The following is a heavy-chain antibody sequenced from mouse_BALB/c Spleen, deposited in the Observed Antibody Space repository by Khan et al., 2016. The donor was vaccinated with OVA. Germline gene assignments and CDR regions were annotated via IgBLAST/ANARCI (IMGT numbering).Heavy chain of an antibody. Sequence: VQLKESGPDLVKPSQSLSLTCTVTGYSITSGYAWHWIRQFPGNKLEWMAYIYFSGSINYNPSLKSRISVTRDTSKNQFFLQLNSVTSEDTATYYFTRDGNYMDYWGQGTSVTVSS. D-gene: IGHD2-1*01. CDR3: TRDGNYMDY. CDR2: IYFSGSI. J-gene: IGHJ4*01. V-gene: IGHV3-1*02. CDR1: GYSITSGYA.